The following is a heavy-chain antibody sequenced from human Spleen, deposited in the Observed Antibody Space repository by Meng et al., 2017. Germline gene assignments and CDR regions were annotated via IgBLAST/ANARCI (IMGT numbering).Heavy chain of an antibody. V-gene: IGHV3-72*01. CDR3: IRLSYSSAWYFDY. CDR2: TRNKANSYTT. CDR1: GFTFSDHY. J-gene: IGHJ4*02. Sequence: GESLKISCAASGFTFSDHYMDWARQAPGKGLEWVGRTRNKANSYTTEYAASVKGRFTISRDDSKNSLYLQMNSLKTEDTAVYYCIRLSYSSAWYFDYWGQGKLVTVSS. D-gene: IGHD6-19*01.